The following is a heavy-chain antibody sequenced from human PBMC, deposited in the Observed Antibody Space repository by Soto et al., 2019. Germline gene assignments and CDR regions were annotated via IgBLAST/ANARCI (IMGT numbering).Heavy chain of an antibody. V-gene: IGHV1-69*01. CDR2: IIPIFGTA. CDR1: GGTFSSYA. J-gene: IGHJ4*02. Sequence: SVKVSCKASGGTFSSYAISWVRQAPGQGLEWMGGIIPIFGTANYAQKFQGRVTITADESTSTAYMELSSLRSEDTAVYYCARERGSHDILTGQFDYLGQGTLVTVSS. D-gene: IGHD3-9*01. CDR3: ARERGSHDILTGQFDY.